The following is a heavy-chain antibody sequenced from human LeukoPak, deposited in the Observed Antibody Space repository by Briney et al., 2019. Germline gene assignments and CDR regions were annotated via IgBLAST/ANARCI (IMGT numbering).Heavy chain of an antibody. CDR3: ARRLRGYSGYDSNYHYGMDV. V-gene: IGHV5-51*01. Sequence: GESLKISCKGSGYSFTNYWIGWVRQMPGKGLEWMGIIYPGDSDTRYSPSFQGQVTISADKSISTAFLQWSSLKASDTAVYYCARRLRGYSGYDSNYHYGMDVWGQGTTVTVSS. CDR2: IYPGDSDT. J-gene: IGHJ6*02. CDR1: GYSFTNYW. D-gene: IGHD5-12*01.